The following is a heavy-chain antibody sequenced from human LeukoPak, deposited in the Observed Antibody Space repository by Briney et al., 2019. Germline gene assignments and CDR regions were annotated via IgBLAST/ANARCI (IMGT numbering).Heavy chain of an antibody. V-gene: IGHV4-61*01. Sequence: SETLSLTCTVSGVSVSSGYYWSWIRQPPGKGLERIGYIYYSGRTDNNPSLKSRVAISVDASKNQFSLNLRSVTAADTAVYSCARVDDILIGYRPFDYWGQGTLVTVSS. D-gene: IGHD3-9*01. CDR2: IYYSGRT. J-gene: IGHJ4*02. CDR3: ARVDDILIGYRPFDY. CDR1: GVSVSSGYY.